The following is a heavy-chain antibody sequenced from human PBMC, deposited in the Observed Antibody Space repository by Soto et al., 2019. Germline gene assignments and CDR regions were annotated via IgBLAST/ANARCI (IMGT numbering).Heavy chain of an antibody. CDR3: AKGVVVAATPGFWFDT. D-gene: IGHD2-15*01. J-gene: IGHJ5*02. V-gene: IGHV3-23*01. Sequence: EVQLLESGGGLVQPGGSLRLSCAASGFTFNIYAMSWVRQAPGKGLEWVSGISGSGGSTYYADSVKGRFTISRDNSKNTLYLPMNNLGAEDTAVYYCAKGVVVAATPGFWFDTWGQGTLVTVSS. CDR1: GFTFNIYA. CDR2: ISGSGGST.